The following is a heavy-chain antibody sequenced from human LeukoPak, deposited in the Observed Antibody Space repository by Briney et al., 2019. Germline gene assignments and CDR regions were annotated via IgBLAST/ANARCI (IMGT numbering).Heavy chain of an antibody. CDR1: GDTVSSNSAA. CDR2: TYYRSKWYY. J-gene: IGHJ3*01. Sequence: SQTLSLTCGISGDTVSSNSAAWNWIRQSPSRGLEWLGRTYYRSKWYYDYAVSVKTRITISPDTSKNQFSLQLNSVTADDTAVYYCARGFALGFWGQGTKVTVSS. CDR3: ARGFALGF. V-gene: IGHV6-1*01.